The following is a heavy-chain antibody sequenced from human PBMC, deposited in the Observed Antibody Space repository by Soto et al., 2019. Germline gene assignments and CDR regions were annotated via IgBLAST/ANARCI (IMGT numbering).Heavy chain of an antibody. D-gene: IGHD6-13*01. Sequence: GGSLRLSCAASGFTFSTYVMNWVRQAPGQGLEWVSSILGGGASTYYADSVRGRFTISRDNSKNTLYLQMNSLRVEDTAVYCCAKEDSSSWHYYYGMDVWGQGTTVTVSS. CDR3: AKEDSSSWHYYYGMDV. CDR2: ILGGGAST. CDR1: GFTFSTYV. V-gene: IGHV3-23*01. J-gene: IGHJ6*02.